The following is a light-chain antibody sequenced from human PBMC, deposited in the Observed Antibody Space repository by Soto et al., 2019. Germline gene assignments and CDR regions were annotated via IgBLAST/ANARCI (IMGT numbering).Light chain of an antibody. CDR3: QQRSTWPPFS. CDR1: QGISSY. Sequence: SQLTQSPFSLSACVGDRVTITCRVSQGISSYLHWYRQKPGKVPQLLIYDASNRATGIPVRFSGSGAGTDFTLTIRSLEPEDFAVYYCQQRSTWPPFSFGPGTKVDIK. V-gene: IGKV1-39*01. J-gene: IGKJ3*01. CDR2: DAS.